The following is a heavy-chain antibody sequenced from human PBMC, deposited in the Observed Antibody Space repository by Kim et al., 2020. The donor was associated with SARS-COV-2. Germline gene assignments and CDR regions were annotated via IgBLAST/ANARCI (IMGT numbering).Heavy chain of an antibody. CDR2: SYPGDSDT. D-gene: IGHD1-26*01. Sequence: GESLKISCQGSGYNFRDFWIVWVRQMPGKGLEVMGISYPGDSDTRYTPSFRGQVTISADNSISTAYLHWSSLKASDSAIYYCTRLSWGAGMIFHKEHREGRQGLAVWGQGTTVTVSS. J-gene: IGHJ6*02. CDR3: TRLSWGAGMIFHKEHREGRQGLAV. V-gene: IGHV5-51*01. CDR1: GYNFRDFW.